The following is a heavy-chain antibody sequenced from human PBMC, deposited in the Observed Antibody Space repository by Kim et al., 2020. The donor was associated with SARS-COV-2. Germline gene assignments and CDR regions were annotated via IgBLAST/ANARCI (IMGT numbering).Heavy chain of an antibody. CDR2: TSYDGTSR. D-gene: IGHD2-2*02. Sequence: GGSLRLSCAASRFTFSNYTMHWVRQAPGKGLEWVAVTSYDGTSRYYADSVKGRFTISRDNSKNSLYLRMNSLKTDDTAVYYCARGDGDIVMLPSATPFDYWCQGTLVTVSS. V-gene: IGHV3-30*04. CDR1: RFTFSNYT. J-gene: IGHJ4*02. CDR3: ARGDGDIVMLPSATPFDY.